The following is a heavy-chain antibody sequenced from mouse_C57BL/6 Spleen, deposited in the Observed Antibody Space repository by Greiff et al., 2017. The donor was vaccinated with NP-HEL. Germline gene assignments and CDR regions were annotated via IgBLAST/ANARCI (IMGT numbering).Heavy chain of an antibody. V-gene: IGHV1-64*01. D-gene: IGHD2-1*01. Sequence: VQLQQPGAELVKPGASVKLSCKASGYTFTSYWMHWVKQRPGQGLEWIGMIHPNSGSTNYNEKFKSKATLTVDKSSSTAYMKLSSLTSEDSAVYYCARQSYGNPYYFDYWGQGTTLTVSS. J-gene: IGHJ2*01. CDR2: IHPNSGST. CDR3: ARQSYGNPYYFDY. CDR1: GYTFTSYW.